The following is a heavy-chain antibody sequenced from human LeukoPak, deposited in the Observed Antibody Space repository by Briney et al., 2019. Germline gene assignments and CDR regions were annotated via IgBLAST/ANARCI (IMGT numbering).Heavy chain of an antibody. V-gene: IGHV4-59*11. CDR1: GDSISSHY. Sequence: SETLSLTCTVSGDSISSHYWSWIRQPPGKGLEYIGYIYNSGSTNYNPSLKSRITISADTSKNQFSLKLSSVTAADTAVYHCARVDPRGAMALYFDYWGQGTPVTVSS. D-gene: IGHD3-16*01. J-gene: IGHJ4*02. CDR3: ARVDPRGAMALYFDY. CDR2: IYNSGST.